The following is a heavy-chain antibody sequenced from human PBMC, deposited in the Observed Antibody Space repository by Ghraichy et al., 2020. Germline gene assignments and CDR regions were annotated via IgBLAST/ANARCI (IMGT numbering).Heavy chain of an antibody. CDR2: MNPNSGNT. D-gene: IGHD3-22*01. J-gene: IGHJ5*02. CDR3: ARGLYYYDSSLMDWFDP. CDR1: GYTFTSYD. Sequence: ASVKVSCKASGYTFTSYDINWVRQATGQGLEWMGWMNPNSGNTGYAQKFQGRVTMTRNTSISTAYMELSSLRSEDTAVYYCARGLYYYDSSLMDWFDPWGQGTLVTVSS. V-gene: IGHV1-8*01.